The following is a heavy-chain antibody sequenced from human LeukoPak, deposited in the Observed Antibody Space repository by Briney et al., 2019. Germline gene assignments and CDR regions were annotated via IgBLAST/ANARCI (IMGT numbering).Heavy chain of an antibody. CDR3: ASSIPSSGYPFQLDY. CDR2: IYYSGST. J-gene: IGHJ4*02. V-gene: IGHV4-59*08. D-gene: IGHD3-22*01. Sequence: SETLSLTCTVSGGCISSYYWSWIRQPPGKGLEWIGYIYYSGSTNYNPSLKSRVTISVDTSKNQFSLKLSSVTAADTAVYYCASSIPSSGYPFQLDYWGQGTLVTVSS. CDR1: GGCISSYY.